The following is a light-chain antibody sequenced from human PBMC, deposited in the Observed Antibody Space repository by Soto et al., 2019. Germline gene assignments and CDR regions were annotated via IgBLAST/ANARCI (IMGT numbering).Light chain of an antibody. V-gene: IGLV4-69*01. J-gene: IGLJ2*01. CDR1: SGHSSYA. CDR2: LNSDGSH. CDR3: QTWGTAIHDVV. Sequence: QLVLTQSPSASASLGASVKLTCTLSSGHSSYAIAWHQQQHEKGPRYLMKLNSDGSHSKGDGIPDRFSGSSSGAERHLTISSLQSEDEADYYCQTWGTAIHDVVFGGGTKLTVL.